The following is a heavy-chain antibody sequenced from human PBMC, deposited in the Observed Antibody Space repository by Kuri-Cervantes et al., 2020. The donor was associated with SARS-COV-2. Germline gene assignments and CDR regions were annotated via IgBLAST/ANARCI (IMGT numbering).Heavy chain of an antibody. CDR3: ARVCGYHYYYGMDV. Sequence: ASVKVSCKASGYTFTSYGISWVRQAPGQGLEWMGWISAYNGNTNYAQKLQGRVTMTTDTSTSTAYMELRSLRSDDTAVYYCARVCGYHYYYGMDVWGQGTMVTVSS. J-gene: IGHJ6*02. V-gene: IGHV1-18*01. CDR2: ISAYNGNT. CDR1: GYTFTSYG.